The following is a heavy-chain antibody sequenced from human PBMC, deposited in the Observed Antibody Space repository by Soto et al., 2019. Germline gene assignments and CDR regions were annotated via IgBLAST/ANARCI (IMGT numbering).Heavy chain of an antibody. CDR1: GGSISSGGYY. CDR2: IYYSGST. V-gene: IGHV4-31*03. D-gene: IGHD3-22*01. Sequence: SETLSLTCTVSGGSISSGGYYWSWIRQHPGKGLEWIGYIYYSGSTYYNPSLKSRVTISVDTSKNQFSLKLSSVTAADTAVYYCARGPLQYYDSSGYYLDYWGQGTLVTVSS. CDR3: ARGPLQYYDSSGYYLDY. J-gene: IGHJ4*02.